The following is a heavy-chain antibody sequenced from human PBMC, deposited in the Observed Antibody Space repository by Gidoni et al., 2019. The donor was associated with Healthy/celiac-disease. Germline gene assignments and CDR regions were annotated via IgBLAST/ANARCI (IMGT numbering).Heavy chain of an antibody. CDR2: ISYDGSNK. V-gene: IGHV3-30-3*01. J-gene: IGHJ6*02. CDR3: ARTGHPGYYYGMDV. CDR1: GFHFSSYA. Sequence: QVQLVESGGGVVQPGRSLRLSCAASGFHFSSYAMHWVRQAPGKGLEWVAVISYDGSNKYYADSVKGRFTISRDNSKNTLYLQMNSLRAEDTAVYYCARTGHPGYYYGMDVWGQGTTVTVSS.